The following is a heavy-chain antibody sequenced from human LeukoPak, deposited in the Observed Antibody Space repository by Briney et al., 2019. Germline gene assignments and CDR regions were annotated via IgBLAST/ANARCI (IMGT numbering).Heavy chain of an antibody. J-gene: IGHJ6*02. D-gene: IGHD6-13*01. CDR3: ARWGAAAGTEFYYYYYGMDV. Sequence: SVKVSCKASGGSFSRYTINWVRQAPGQGLEWMGGINPIADIASYAQKFLGRVTISADKSTSTAYMELNSLRSEDTAVYYCARWGAAAGTEFYYYYYGMDVWGQGTTVTVSS. V-gene: IGHV1-69*10. CDR2: INPIADIA. CDR1: GGSFSRYT.